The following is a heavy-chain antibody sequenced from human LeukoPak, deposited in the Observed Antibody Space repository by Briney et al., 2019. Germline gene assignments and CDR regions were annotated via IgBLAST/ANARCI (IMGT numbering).Heavy chain of an antibody. J-gene: IGHJ4*02. V-gene: IGHV3-7*01. CDR2: INPAGSDK. Sequence: GGSLSLSCTGPQFTLSNTWMSGVRQPPGKGLEWAAHINPAGSDKFYVHSVNGRFTISRDNAKNLLSLQMNSLRAEEPAGYYFLSWAITFSYWGQGTLVGVPS. CDR3: LSWAITFSY. CDR1: QFTLSNTW. D-gene: IGHD3-16*01.